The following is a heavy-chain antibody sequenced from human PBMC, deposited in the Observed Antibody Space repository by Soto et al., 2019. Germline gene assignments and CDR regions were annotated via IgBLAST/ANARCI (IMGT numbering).Heavy chain of an antibody. CDR2: IIPIFGTA. CDR3: ARDRRHPELYRPQSEFDY. J-gene: IGHJ4*02. Sequence: SVKVSCKASGGTFSSYAISWVRQAPGQGLEWMGGIIPIFGTANYAQKFQGRVTITADESTSTAYMELSSLRSEDTAVYYCARDRRHPELYRPQSEFDYWGQGTLVTVSS. D-gene: IGHD1-26*01. V-gene: IGHV1-69*13. CDR1: GGTFSSYA.